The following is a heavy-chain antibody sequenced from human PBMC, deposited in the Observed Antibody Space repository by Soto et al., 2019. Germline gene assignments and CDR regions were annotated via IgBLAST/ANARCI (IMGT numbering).Heavy chain of an antibody. D-gene: IGHD4-17*01. CDR1: GFTFSSYG. J-gene: IGHJ4*02. V-gene: IGHV3-30*18. CDR2: ISYDGSNK. Sequence: QVQLVESGGGVVQPGRSLRLSCAASGFTFSSYGMHWVRQAPGKGLEWVAVISYDGSNKYYADSVKGRFTISRDNSKNTLYLQMNSLRAEDTAVYYCAKIYGDYSDPISLIDYWGQGTLVTVSS. CDR3: AKIYGDYSDPISLIDY.